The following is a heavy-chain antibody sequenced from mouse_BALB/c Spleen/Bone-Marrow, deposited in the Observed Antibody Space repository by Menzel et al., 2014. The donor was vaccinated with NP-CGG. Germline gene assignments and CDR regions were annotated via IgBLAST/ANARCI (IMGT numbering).Heavy chain of an antibody. J-gene: IGHJ3*01. CDR2: INPGSGNT. V-gene: IGHV1-77*01. Sequence: QVQLQQPGAELARPGASVKLSCKASGYTFTDYYMNWVKQRTGQGLEWIGEINPGSGNTYYNEKFRGKATLTADKSSSTVYMQLSSLTSEDSAVYFCAREEVRRLAWFAYWGQGTLVTVSA. CDR3: AREEVRRLAWFAY. CDR1: GYTFTDYY.